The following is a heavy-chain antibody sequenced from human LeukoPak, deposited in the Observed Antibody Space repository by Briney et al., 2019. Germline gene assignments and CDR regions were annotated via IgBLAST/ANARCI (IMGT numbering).Heavy chain of an antibody. Sequence: GGSLRLSCAASGITFSSRWMHWVRQGPGKGLVWVSRINEDGSSTSYAESVRGRFTISRDNARNTLYLQMNSLRAEDAAVYYCTRDTFGARDSWGQGTLVTVSS. CDR3: TRDTFGARDS. D-gene: IGHD3-10*01. V-gene: IGHV3-74*01. CDR1: GITFSSRW. J-gene: IGHJ4*02. CDR2: INEDGSST.